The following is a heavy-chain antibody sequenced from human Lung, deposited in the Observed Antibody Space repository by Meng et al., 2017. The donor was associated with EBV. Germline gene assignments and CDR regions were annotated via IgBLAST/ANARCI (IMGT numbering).Heavy chain of an antibody. CDR1: GGSISSRGAY. D-gene: IGHD2-21*02. CDR2: IYYSGST. Sequence: QVPLQESGPGLVKPSGTRSLTCSVSGGSISSRGAYWGWIRQPPGKGLEWIGNIYYSGSTYYNPSLKSRVTISVDTSKNRFSLKLTSVTAADTAVYYCVRECSGGDCYIVYWGQGTVVTVSS. J-gene: IGHJ4*02. V-gene: IGHV4-39*01. CDR3: VRECSGGDCYIVY.